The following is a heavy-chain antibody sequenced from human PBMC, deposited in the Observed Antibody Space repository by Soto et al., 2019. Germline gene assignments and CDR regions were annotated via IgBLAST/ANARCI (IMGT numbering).Heavy chain of an antibody. J-gene: IGHJ4*02. V-gene: IGHV3-30-3*01. CDR3: ARDQNPSGTYQGIFDS. CDR2: ISYDGINK. D-gene: IGHD1-26*01. Sequence: QVQLVESGGGVVQPGRSLRLSCAASGFTFSNYAIHWVRQAPGKGLEWVAVISYDGINKYYADSVKGRFSIFRDNSKTTVYLPMNILKAEDTAVYYGARDQNPSGTYQGIFDSWGQGTLVTVSS. CDR1: GFTFSNYA.